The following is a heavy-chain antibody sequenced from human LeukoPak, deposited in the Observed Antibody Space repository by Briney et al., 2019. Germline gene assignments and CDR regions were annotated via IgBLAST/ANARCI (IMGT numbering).Heavy chain of an antibody. CDR2: IYSGGST. D-gene: IGHD3-22*01. CDR1: GFTVSSNY. CDR3: ATRGIFYYDSSGYKY. V-gene: IGHV3-66*01. J-gene: IGHJ4*02. Sequence: GGSLRLSCAASGFTVSSNYMSWVRQAPGKGLEWVSVIYSGGSTYYADSVKGRFTISRDNSKNTLYLQMNSLRAEDTAVYYCATRGIFYYDSSGYKYWGQGTLVTVSS.